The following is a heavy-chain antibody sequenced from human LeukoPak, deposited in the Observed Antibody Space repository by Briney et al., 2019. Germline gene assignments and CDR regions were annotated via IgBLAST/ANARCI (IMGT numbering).Heavy chain of an antibody. Sequence: GGSLRLSCAACGFTFDDYAMHWVRQGPGKGLEWVSLISGDGGRTYYADSVKGRFTISRDNSKNSLYLQMNSLRSEDTALYYCAKDSLCGFWSGYYTGIESGYYYGMDVWGQGTTVTVSS. J-gene: IGHJ6*02. CDR1: GFTFDDYA. CDR3: AKDSLCGFWSGYYTGIESGYYYGMDV. D-gene: IGHD3-3*01. CDR2: ISGDGGRT. V-gene: IGHV3-43*02.